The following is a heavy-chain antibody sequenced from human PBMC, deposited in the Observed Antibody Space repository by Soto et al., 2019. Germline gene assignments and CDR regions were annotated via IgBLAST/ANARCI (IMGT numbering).Heavy chain of an antibody. Sequence: ASVKVSCKASGYTFSTSGMSWLRQAPGQGLEWMGWISTYNGDTNDAPKFQDRVTMTSDTSTSTAYMELSSLRSEDTAVYYCARGPTPRVDYWGQGTLVTVSS. D-gene: IGHD4-17*01. V-gene: IGHV1-18*01. J-gene: IGHJ4*02. CDR2: ISTYNGDT. CDR1: GYTFSTSG. CDR3: ARGPTPRVDY.